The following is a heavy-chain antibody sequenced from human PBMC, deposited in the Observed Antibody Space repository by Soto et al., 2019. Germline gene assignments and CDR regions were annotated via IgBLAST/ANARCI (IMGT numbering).Heavy chain of an antibody. J-gene: IGHJ4*02. CDR3: ARARGSYIDY. D-gene: IGHD2-15*01. V-gene: IGHV4-59*01. CDR2: IYYSGST. Sequence: SETLSLTCTVSGGSISSYYWSWIRQPPGKGLEWIGYIYYSGSTNYNPSLKSRVTISVDTSKNQFSLKLSSVTAADTAVYYCARARGSYIDYWGQGTLVTVSS. CDR1: GGSISSYY.